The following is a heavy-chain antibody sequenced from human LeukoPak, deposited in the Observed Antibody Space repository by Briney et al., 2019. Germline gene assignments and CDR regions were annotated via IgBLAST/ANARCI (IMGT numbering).Heavy chain of an antibody. Sequence: GASVKVSCKASGGTFSSYAISWVRQAPGQGLEWMGGIIPIFGTANYAQKFQGRVTITADESTSTAYTELSSLRSEDTAVYYCARGDVVVPAATPVFSGMDVWGQGTTVTVSS. D-gene: IGHD2-2*01. CDR1: GGTFSSYA. CDR2: IIPIFGTA. CDR3: ARGDVVVPAATPVFSGMDV. V-gene: IGHV1-69*13. J-gene: IGHJ6*02.